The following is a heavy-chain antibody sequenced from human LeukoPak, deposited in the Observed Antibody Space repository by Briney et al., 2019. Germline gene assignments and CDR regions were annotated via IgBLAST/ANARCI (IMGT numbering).Heavy chain of an antibody. CDR1: GGSISSSNW. J-gene: IGHJ4*02. CDR2: INHSGTT. V-gene: IGHV4-4*02. D-gene: IGHD3-9*01. Sequence: KPSGTLSLTCTVSGGSISSSNWWSWVRQPPGKGLEWIGEINHSGTTNYNPSLKSRVTISVDTSKNQFSLKLSSVTAADTAVYYCARVPRPYDILTGYLNPGSHFDYWGQGTLVTVSS. CDR3: ARVPRPYDILTGYLNPGSHFDY.